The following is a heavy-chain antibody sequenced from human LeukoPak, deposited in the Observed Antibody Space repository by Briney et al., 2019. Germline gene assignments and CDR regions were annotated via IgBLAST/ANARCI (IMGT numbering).Heavy chain of an antibody. CDR2: IYHSGST. J-gene: IGHJ6*02. CDR1: GGSISSGGYS. D-gene: IGHD3-22*01. CDR3: ARASYYDSSGYYGWGYYYYGMDV. Sequence: PSETLSLTCAVSGGSISSGGYSWSWIRQPPGTGLEWIGYIYHSGSTYYNPSLKSRVTISVDRSKNQFSLKLSSVTAADTAVYYCARASYYDSSGYYGWGYYYYGMDVWGQGTTVTVSS. V-gene: IGHV4-30-2*01.